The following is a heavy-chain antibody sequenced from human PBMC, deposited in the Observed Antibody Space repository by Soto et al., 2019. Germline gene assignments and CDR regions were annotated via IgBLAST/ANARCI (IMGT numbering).Heavy chain of an antibody. CDR1: GYMLTSYA. D-gene: IGHD2-15*01. V-gene: IGHV1-3*01. J-gene: IGHJ5*02. Sequence: GASVKVSCKASGYMLTSYAMHWVRQATGQRLEWMGWINAGNGNTKYSQKFQGRVTITRDTSASTAYMELRSLRSEDTAVYYCARTLLVVAATSGTNYFDPWGQRTLVTVSS. CDR2: INAGNGNT. CDR3: ARTLLVVAATSGTNYFDP.